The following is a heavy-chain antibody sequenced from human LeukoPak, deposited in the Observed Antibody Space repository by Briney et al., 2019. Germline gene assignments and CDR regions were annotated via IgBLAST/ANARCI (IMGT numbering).Heavy chain of an antibody. D-gene: IGHD3-22*01. V-gene: IGHV3-7*03. CDR1: GFTFSKYW. CDR3: AKNRPGGYNDY. CDR2: IKEDGSEK. J-gene: IGHJ4*02. Sequence: GGSLRLSCAASGFTFSKYWMSWVRQAPGKGLEWVANIKEDGSEKYHVDSVKGRFTISRDNSKNTLYLQMNSLRAEDTAVYYCAKNRPGGYNDYWGQGTLVTVSS.